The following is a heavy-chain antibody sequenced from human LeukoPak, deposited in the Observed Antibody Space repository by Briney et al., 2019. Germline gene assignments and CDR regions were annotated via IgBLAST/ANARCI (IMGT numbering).Heavy chain of an antibody. CDR2: ISTYRVHT. J-gene: IGHJ4*02. CDR1: GYTFTNHG. Sequence: ASVKVSCKTSGYTFTNHGITWVRQYPGQGIEWMGWISTYRVHTNYAQKLQGRDTITTDTSTRTAYMALERLTSDDTAVYYCARMGGWEQSDYEGNPDYWGQGTLVTVSS. CDR3: ARMGGWEQSDYEGNPDY. D-gene: IGHD4-17*01. V-gene: IGHV1-18*01.